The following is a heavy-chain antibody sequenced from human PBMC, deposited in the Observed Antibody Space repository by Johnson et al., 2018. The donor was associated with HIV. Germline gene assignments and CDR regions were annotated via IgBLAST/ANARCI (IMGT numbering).Heavy chain of an antibody. D-gene: IGHD5-24*01. J-gene: IGHJ3*02. CDR2: INSDGSSI. Sequence: VQLVESGGGLVQPGGSLRLSCAASGFTFSSYWMHWVRQAPGKGLVWVSRINSDGSSITYADSVKGRFTISRDNAKNTLYLQMNSMRAEDTAVFYCASYVEGRDGYNFGDDAFDIWGQGTMVTVSS. CDR1: GFTFSSYW. V-gene: IGHV3-74*02. CDR3: ASYVEGRDGYNFGDDAFDI.